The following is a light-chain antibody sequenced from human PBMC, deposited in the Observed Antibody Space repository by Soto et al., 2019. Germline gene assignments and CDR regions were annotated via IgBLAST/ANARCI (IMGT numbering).Light chain of an antibody. V-gene: IGLV1-44*01. CDR3: AAWDDRLNGYV. Sequence: QSFLPHPPSSSGTPGQRVTISCSGSSSNIESNTVTWYQQLPGTAPKLVIYSNDDRPSGVPARFSGSTSGTSASLAISGLQSEDEADYYCAAWDDRLNGYVFGGGTKVTVL. CDR2: SND. J-gene: IGLJ1*01. CDR1: SSNIESNT.